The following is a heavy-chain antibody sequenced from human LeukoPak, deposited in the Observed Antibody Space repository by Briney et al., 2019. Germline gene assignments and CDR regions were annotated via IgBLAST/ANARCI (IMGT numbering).Heavy chain of an antibody. Sequence: PSETLSLTCTVHGGSISNYYWSWIRQPPGKGLEWIGYIYYSGSTNYKTSLKSRVTISVDTSKNQFSLKLSSVTAADTAVYYCARRGVNFYDSKVDVWGQGTTVTVSS. D-gene: IGHD3-22*01. CDR1: GGSISNYY. V-gene: IGHV4-59*08. CDR2: IYYSGST. J-gene: IGHJ6*02. CDR3: ARRGVNFYDSKVDV.